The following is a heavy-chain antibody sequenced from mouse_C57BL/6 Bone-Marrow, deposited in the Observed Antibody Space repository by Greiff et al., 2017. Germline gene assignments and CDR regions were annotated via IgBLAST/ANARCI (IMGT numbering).Heavy chain of an antibody. Sequence: QVQLQQSGPGLVQPSQSLSITCTVSGFSLTSYGVHWVRQSPGKGLEWLGVIWSGGSTDYNAAFISRLSISKDNSKSQVFFKMNSLQADDTAIYDWARYTYYSNCWYWDVWGTGTTVTVSS. J-gene: IGHJ1*03. CDR2: IWSGGST. CDR1: GFSLTSYG. V-gene: IGHV2-2*01. D-gene: IGHD2-5*01. CDR3: ARYTYYSNCWYWDV.